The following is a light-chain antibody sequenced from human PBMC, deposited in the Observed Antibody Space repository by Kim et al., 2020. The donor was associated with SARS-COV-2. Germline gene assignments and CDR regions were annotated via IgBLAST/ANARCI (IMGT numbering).Light chain of an antibody. CDR1: QSISSY. Sequence: DIQMTQSPSSLSASVGDRVTITCRASQSISSYLNWYQQKPGKAPKLLIYAASNLQSGVPSRFSGSGSGTDFTLTISSLQPEDFATYYCQQSYSTPPWSFGQGTKLEI. CDR3: QQSYSTPPWS. CDR2: AAS. J-gene: IGKJ2*04. V-gene: IGKV1-39*01.